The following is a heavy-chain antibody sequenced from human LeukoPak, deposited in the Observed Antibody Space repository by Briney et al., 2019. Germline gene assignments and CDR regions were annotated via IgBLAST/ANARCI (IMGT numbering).Heavy chain of an antibody. D-gene: IGHD6-19*01. Sequence: SETLSLTCRVSGDSINTSYWSWIRQPPGQALEWIGYINNIGSTNYNPSLKSRVTMSVDTSEKQFSLQLTSVTAADTALYYCARPVEYTTGWYRSYHFDSWGQGTLVKISS. V-gene: IGHV4-4*09. CDR1: GDSINTSY. J-gene: IGHJ4*02. CDR2: INNIGST. CDR3: ARPVEYTTGWYRSYHFDS.